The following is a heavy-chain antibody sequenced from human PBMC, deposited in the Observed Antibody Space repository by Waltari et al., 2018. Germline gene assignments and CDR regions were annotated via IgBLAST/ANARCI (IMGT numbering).Heavy chain of an antibody. J-gene: IGHJ6*02. CDR2: IYYSGST. Sequence: QVQLQESGPGLVKPSETLSLTCTVSGGSISSYYWSWIRQPPGKGLEWVGYIYYSGSTSHTPSLKSRVTISVDTSKNQFSLKLSSVTAADTAVYYCARGPLRGVNYYGMDVWGQGTTVTVSS. V-gene: IGHV4-59*01. D-gene: IGHD3-10*01. CDR1: GGSISSYY. CDR3: ARGPLRGVNYYGMDV.